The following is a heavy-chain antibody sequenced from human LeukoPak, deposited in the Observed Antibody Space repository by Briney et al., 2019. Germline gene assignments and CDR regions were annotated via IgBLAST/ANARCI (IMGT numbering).Heavy chain of an antibody. CDR3: ARALSGTYGLFQH. V-gene: IGHV4-59*01. CDR2: IYYSGST. CDR1: GGSISNYY. D-gene: IGHD1-26*01. Sequence: PSETLSLTCTVSGGSISNYYWSWIRQPPGKGLEWIGYIYYSGSTYYNPSLRSRVTISVDTSKNQFSLNLNSVTAADTAVYYCARALSGTYGLFQHWGQGTLVTVSS. J-gene: IGHJ1*01.